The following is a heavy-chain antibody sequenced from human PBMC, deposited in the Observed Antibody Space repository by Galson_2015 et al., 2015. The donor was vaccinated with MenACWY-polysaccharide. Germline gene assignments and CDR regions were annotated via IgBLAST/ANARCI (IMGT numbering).Heavy chain of an antibody. CDR2: VDWDDNK. D-gene: IGHD7-27*01. V-gene: IGHV2-70*04. CDR3: ARISTGGDAFEI. J-gene: IGHJ3*02. CDR1: GFSLTTSRMR. Sequence: ALVKPTQTLTLTCTFSGFSLTTSRMRVSWIRQPPGKALEWLARVDWDDNKFYSTSLKTRITISKVTPKNQVVLTMTNMDPVDTATYYCARISTGGDAFEIWGQGTMVTVSS.